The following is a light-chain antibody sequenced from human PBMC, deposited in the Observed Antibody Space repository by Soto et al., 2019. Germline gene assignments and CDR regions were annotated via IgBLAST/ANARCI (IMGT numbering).Light chain of an antibody. CDR3: SSYRATSTTYV. CDR2: EVS. J-gene: IGLJ1*01. Sequence: QSVLAQPASLSGSPGQSITISCSGTSGDVGGYNYVSWYQQYPGKAPKLILYEVSKRPSGVSNRFSGSKSGKTASLTISGLQAEDEADYYCSSYRATSTTYVFGTGTKVTVL. V-gene: IGLV2-14*01. CDR1: SGDVGGYNY.